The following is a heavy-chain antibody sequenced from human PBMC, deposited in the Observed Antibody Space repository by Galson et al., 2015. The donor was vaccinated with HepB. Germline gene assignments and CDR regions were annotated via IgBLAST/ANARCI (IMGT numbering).Heavy chain of an antibody. CDR2: FDPEDGET. CDR3: ATGSSSTGIYYYYYYMDV. V-gene: IGHV1-24*01. CDR1: GYTLTEFS. D-gene: IGHD6-6*01. Sequence: SVKVSCKVSGYTLTEFSMHWVRQAPGKGLEWMGGFDPEDGETIYAQKFQGRVTMTEDTSTDTAYMELSSLRSEDTAVYYCATGSSSTGIYYYYYYMDVWGKGTTVTVSS. J-gene: IGHJ6*03.